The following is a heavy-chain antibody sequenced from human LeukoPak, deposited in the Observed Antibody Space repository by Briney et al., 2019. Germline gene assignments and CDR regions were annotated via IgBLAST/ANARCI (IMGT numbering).Heavy chain of an antibody. J-gene: IGHJ4*02. D-gene: IGHD5-18*01. V-gene: IGHV3-23*01. CDR2: ISGSGGST. Sequence: GGSLRLSRAASGFTFSSYAMSWVRRAPGKGPEWVSAISGSGGSTYYADSVKGRFTISRDNSKNTLYLQMNSLRAEDTAVYYCAKLVSYSYGFYYFDYWGQGTLVTVSS. CDR1: GFTFSSYA. CDR3: AKLVSYSYGFYYFDY.